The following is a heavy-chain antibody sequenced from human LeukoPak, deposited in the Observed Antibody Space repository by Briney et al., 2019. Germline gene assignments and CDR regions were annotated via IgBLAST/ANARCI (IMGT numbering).Heavy chain of an antibody. D-gene: IGHD2-15*01. J-gene: IGHJ5*02. CDR1: GGSVSSGGHY. CDR2: IYYSGTN. CDR3: ARTVVIAATYWFDP. Sequence: SETLSLTCTVSGGSVSSGGHYWTWIRQYPGKGLEWIGYIYYSGTNHYNPSLKSRVTISVDTSKNQFSLNLSSVTAADTAVYYCARTVVIAATYWFDPWGQGSLVTVSS. V-gene: IGHV4-31*03.